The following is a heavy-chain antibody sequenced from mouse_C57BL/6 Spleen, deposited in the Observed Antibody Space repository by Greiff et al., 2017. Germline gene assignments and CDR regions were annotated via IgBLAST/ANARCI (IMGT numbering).Heavy chain of an antibody. V-gene: IGHV1-9*01. CDR1: GYTFTGYW. Sequence: VKLVASGAELMKPGASVKFSCKATGYTFTGYWIEWVKQRPGHGLEWIGEILPGSGSTNYNEKFKGKATFTADTSSNTAYMQLSSLTTEDSAIYYCASINCADAMDYWGQGTSVTVSS. D-gene: IGHD4-1*02. J-gene: IGHJ4*01. CDR2: ILPGSGST. CDR3: ASINCADAMDY.